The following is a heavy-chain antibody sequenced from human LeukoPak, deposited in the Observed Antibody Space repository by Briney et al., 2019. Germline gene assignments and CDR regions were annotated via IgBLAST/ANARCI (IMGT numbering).Heavy chain of an antibody. CDR3: ARDQDWAFDY. CDR2: ISGSSTTI. V-gene: IGHV3-48*01. Sequence: GGSLRLSCAASGFSFSSHSMNWVRQAPGKGLEWDSYISGSSTTIDYADSAKGRFIISRDNAKKSLYLQMNNLRAEDTAVYYCARDQDWAFDYWGQGILVTVSS. J-gene: IGHJ4*02. D-gene: IGHD3/OR15-3a*01. CDR1: GFSFSSHS.